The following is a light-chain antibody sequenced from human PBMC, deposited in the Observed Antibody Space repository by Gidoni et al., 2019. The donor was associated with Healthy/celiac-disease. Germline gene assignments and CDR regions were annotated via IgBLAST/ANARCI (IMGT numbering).Light chain of an antibody. Sequence: IVMTQSPDSLAVSLGERATINCKSSQSVLYSSNNKNYLAWYQQKPGQPPKLLIYWASTRESGVPDRFSGSGSGTDFTLTISSLQAEDVAVYYCQQYYSTPLTFXGXTKVEIK. CDR1: QSVLYSSNNKNY. J-gene: IGKJ4*01. CDR3: QQYYSTPLT. CDR2: WAS. V-gene: IGKV4-1*01.